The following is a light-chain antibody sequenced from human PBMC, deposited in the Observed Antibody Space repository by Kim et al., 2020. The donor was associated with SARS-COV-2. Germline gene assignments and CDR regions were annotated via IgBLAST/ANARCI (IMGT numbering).Light chain of an antibody. V-gene: IGLV6-57*02. CDR3: QSYDSSKHV. Sequence: KTVTISCTGSSGSIASNYVQWYQQRPGSAPTTVIYEDNQRPSGVPDRFSGSIDSSSNSASLTSSGLKTEDEADYYCQSYDSSKHVFGSGTKVTVL. CDR1: SGSIASNY. J-gene: IGLJ6*01. CDR2: EDN.